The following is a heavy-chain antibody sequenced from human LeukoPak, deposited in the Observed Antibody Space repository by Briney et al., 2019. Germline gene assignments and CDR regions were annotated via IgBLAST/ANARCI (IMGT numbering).Heavy chain of an antibody. V-gene: IGHV3-23*01. Sequence: PGGSLRLSCAASGFTFSSYAMSWIRQAPGKGLEWVSAISGSGGSTYYADSVKGRFTISRDNSKNTLYLQMNSLRAEDTAVYYCAKDPRDGYNSYFDYWGQGTLVTVSS. CDR2: ISGSGGST. D-gene: IGHD5-24*01. J-gene: IGHJ4*02. CDR3: AKDPRDGYNSYFDY. CDR1: GFTFSSYA.